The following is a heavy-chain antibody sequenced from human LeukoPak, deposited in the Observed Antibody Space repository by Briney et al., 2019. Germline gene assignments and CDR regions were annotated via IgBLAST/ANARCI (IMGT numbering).Heavy chain of an antibody. J-gene: IGHJ3*02. CDR2: INPSDGGT. D-gene: IGHD5-12*01. Sequence: ASVKVSCKASGYSFTIFRIHWVRQAPGQGLEWMGMINPSDGGTSYAQKFQGRVTMTSDTSTTTAAMDLSSLRSDDTAVYYCARESTFRLLRNVSDIWGQGTMVTVSS. CDR1: GYSFTIFR. CDR3: ARESTFRLLRNVSDI. V-gene: IGHV1-46*01.